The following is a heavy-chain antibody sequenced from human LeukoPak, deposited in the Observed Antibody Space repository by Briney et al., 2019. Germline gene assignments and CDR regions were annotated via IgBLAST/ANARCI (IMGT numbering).Heavy chain of an antibody. Sequence: GASVKVSCKASGYTFTSYYMHWVRQAPGQGLEWMGIINPSGGSTSYAQKFQGRVTMTRDMSTSTVYMELSRLRSDDTAVYYCAREGTMVRGNEIRNYYYYYMDVWGKGTTVTVSS. CDR2: INPSGGST. J-gene: IGHJ6*03. V-gene: IGHV1-46*01. CDR3: AREGTMVRGNEIRNYYYYYMDV. CDR1: GYTFTSYY. D-gene: IGHD3-10*01.